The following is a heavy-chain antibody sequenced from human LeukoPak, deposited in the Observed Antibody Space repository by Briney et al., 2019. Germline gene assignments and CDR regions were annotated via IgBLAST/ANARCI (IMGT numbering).Heavy chain of an antibody. D-gene: IGHD2-15*01. CDR2: ISYDGNNK. CDR3: ARDLHCSGGSCYSGLHY. Sequence: GGSLRLSCAASGFTFSNYAMHWVRQAPGRGLEWVAAISYDGNNKYYADSVKGRFTISRDNSKNTLYLQMNSLRPEDTAVYYCARDLHCSGGSCYSGLHYWGQGTLVTVSS. V-gene: IGHV3-30*04. J-gene: IGHJ4*02. CDR1: GFTFSNYA.